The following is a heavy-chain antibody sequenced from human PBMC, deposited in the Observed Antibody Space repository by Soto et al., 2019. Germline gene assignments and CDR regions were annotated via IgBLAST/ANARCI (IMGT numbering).Heavy chain of an antibody. CDR1: GDSVSSSSVT. D-gene: IGHD2-8*01. CDR2: TYYRSKWYN. J-gene: IGHJ5*01. Sequence: SQTLSITCAISGDSVSSSSVTWNWIRQSPSRGLEWLGRTYYRSKWYNDYAESVKSRITINPDTSKNQFSLHLNSVTPEDTAVYYCVRLIGNRWLDFWGQGTLVTVSS. CDR3: VRLIGNRWLDF. V-gene: IGHV6-1*01.